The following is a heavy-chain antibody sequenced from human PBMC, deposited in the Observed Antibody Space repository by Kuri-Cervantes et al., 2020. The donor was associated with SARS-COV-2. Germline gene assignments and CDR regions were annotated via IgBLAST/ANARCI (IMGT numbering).Heavy chain of an antibody. CDR3: ARGLGSGSGWNLDL. CDR2: IWSDGRNE. D-gene: IGHD6-19*01. Sequence: GESLKISCAASGFTFSSFGMHWARQAPGKGLEWVAVIWSDGRNEYYAESVKGRFTISRDNSKNTLYLQMNSLRAEDTGVFYCARGLGSGSGWNLDLWGRGTLVTVSS. V-gene: IGHV3-33*01. CDR1: GFTFSSFG. J-gene: IGHJ2*01.